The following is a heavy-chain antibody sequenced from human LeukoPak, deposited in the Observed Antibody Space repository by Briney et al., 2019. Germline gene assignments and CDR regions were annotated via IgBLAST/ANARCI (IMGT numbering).Heavy chain of an antibody. V-gene: IGHV3-30*02. CDR1: GFTFSSYG. D-gene: IGHD3-22*01. CDR2: IRYDGSNK. J-gene: IGHJ3*02. Sequence: GGSLRLSCAASGFTFSSYGMHWVRQAPGKGLEGVAYIRYDGSNKYYADSVKGRFTISRDNSKNTLYLQMNSLRAEDTAVYYGAKGRYYYDSSGSAFDIWGQGTMVTVSS. CDR3: AKGRYYYDSSGSAFDI.